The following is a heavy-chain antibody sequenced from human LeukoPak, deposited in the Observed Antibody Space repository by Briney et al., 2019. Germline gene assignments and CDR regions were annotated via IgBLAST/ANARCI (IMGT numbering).Heavy chain of an antibody. D-gene: IGHD2-21*02. CDR1: GFTFSSYA. Sequence: GRSLRLSCAASGFTFSSYAMHWVRQAPGKGLEWVAVISYDGSNKYYADSVKGRFSISRDNSKNTLYLQVNGLRTEDTAVYYCAKDRLLNCRGDCYIFDYWGQGTVVTVSS. CDR3: AKDRLLNCRGDCYIFDY. J-gene: IGHJ4*02. CDR2: ISYDGSNK. V-gene: IGHV3-30*04.